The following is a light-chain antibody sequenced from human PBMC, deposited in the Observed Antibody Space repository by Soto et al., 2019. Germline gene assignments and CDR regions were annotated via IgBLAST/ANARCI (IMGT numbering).Light chain of an antibody. J-gene: IGKJ2*01. CDR3: QQSNNWPYT. CDR1: QSVSDN. Sequence: EIVMTQSPATLSVSPGERATLSFRASQSVSDNLAWYPKKPGQALRLLIYGASTRATGIPARFSGSGSGTEFTLNISSLQSEDFAIYYCQQSNNWPYTFGQGTKVDIK. V-gene: IGKV3-15*01. CDR2: GAS.